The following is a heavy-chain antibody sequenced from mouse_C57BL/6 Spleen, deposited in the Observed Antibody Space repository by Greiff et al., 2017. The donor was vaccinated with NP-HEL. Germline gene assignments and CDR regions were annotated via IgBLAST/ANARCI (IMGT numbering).Heavy chain of an antibody. V-gene: IGHV3-1*01. CDR1: GYSITSGYD. J-gene: IGHJ4*01. CDR2: ISYSGST. CDR3: ASSNWNAMDY. Sequence: EVQGVESGPGMVKPSQSLSLTCTVTGYSITSGYDWHWIRHFPGNKLEWMGYISYSGSTNYNPSLKSRISITHDTSKNHFFLKLNSVTTEDTATYYCASSNWNAMDYWGQGTSVTVSS. D-gene: IGHD2-5*01.